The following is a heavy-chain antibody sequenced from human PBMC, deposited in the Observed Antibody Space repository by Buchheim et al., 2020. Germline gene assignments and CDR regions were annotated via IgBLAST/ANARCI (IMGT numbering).Heavy chain of an antibody. CDR1: GFTFSDYY. V-gene: IGHV3-11*06. CDR2: ISSSSSYT. D-gene: IGHD3-3*01. J-gene: IGHJ6*02. Sequence: QVQLVESGGGLVEPGGSLRLSCAASGFTFSDYYMSWIRQAPGKGLEWVSYISSSSSYTNYADSVKGRFTISRDNAKNSLYLQMNSLRAEDTAVYYCARQDETALPITIFGVAHYGMDVWGQGTT. CDR3: ARQDETALPITIFGVAHYGMDV.